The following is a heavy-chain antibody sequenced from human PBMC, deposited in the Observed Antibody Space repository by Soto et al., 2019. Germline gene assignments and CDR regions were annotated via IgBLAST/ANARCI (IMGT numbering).Heavy chain of an antibody. Sequence: PGGSLRLSCAASGFTFSSYAMHWVRQAPGKGLEWVAVISYDGSNKYYADSVKGRFTISRDNSKNTLYLQMNSLRAEDTAVYYCASPFLGYCSGGSCPDHYFDYWGQGTLVTVSS. V-gene: IGHV3-30-3*01. D-gene: IGHD2-15*01. CDR3: ASPFLGYCSGGSCPDHYFDY. J-gene: IGHJ4*02. CDR2: ISYDGSNK. CDR1: GFTFSSYA.